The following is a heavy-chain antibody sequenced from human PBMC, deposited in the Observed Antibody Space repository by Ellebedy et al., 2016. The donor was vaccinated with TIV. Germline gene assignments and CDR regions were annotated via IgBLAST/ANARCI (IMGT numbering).Heavy chain of an antibody. V-gene: IGHV3-9*01. J-gene: IGHJ4*02. CDR3: TMVRGLLPFDT. CDR1: GFTFDDHA. Sequence: SLKISXEGSGFTFDDHAMHWVRQAPGKGLEWVSGISWHGQNIGYSNSVKGRFTISRDNAKNSLYLQMNSLRAEDTAVYYCTMVRGLLPFDTWGQGTLVTVSS. CDR2: ISWHGQNI. D-gene: IGHD3-10*01.